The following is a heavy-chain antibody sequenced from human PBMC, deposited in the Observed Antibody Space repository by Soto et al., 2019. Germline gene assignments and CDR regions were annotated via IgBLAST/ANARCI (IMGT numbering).Heavy chain of an antibody. V-gene: IGHV3-23*01. J-gene: IGHJ1*01. CDR3: AKRRLNTITSLSDF. Sequence: GGSLRLSCAASGFTFSSYAMSYVRQGPGKGLEWVSGIDNSGDSTFYPDSVKGRFFISRDNSDNTLHLQMNSLRDDDTAIYYCAKRRLNTITSLSDFWGQGVQVTSPQ. CDR1: GFTFSSYA. D-gene: IGHD2-2*01. CDR2: IDNSGDST.